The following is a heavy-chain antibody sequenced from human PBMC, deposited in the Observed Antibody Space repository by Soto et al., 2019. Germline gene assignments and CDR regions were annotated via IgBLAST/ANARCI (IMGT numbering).Heavy chain of an antibody. Sequence: WESLKISGNGSGYSFTSYWIGWVRQMPGKGLEWMGIIYPGDSDTRYSPSFQGQVTISADKSISTAYLQWSSLKASDTAMYYCARRLVRLGMVVWGQGATVPVSS. V-gene: IGHV5-51*01. J-gene: IGHJ6*02. CDR2: IYPGDSDT. CDR3: ARRLVRLGMVV. CDR1: GYSFTSYW.